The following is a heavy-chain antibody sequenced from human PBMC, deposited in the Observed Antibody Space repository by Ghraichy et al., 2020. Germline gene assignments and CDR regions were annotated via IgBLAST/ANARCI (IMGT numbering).Heavy chain of an antibody. Sequence: SETLSLTCTVSGGSISTYYWSWIRQPPGKGLEWIGYIYYSGSNNYNPSLKSRVTISVDTSKNQFFLKLSSVTAADTAVYYCARGHYYDSSGYYYFSGWFDSWGQGNLVTVSS. CDR1: GGSISTYY. D-gene: IGHD3-22*01. J-gene: IGHJ5*01. V-gene: IGHV4-59*01. CDR3: ARGHYYDSSGYYYFSGWFDS. CDR2: IYYSGSN.